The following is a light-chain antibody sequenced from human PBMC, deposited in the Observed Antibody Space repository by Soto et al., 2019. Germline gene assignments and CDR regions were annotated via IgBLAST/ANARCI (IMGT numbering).Light chain of an antibody. Sequence: DVQLTQSPSFLSASVGDRVTVTCRVSQGISSYLAWYQQKPGKAPKLLIYGDSTLQSGVPSRFSGRGSGTQFTLTISSLQPEDFATYYCQQLNSFPHTFGQGTKLEIK. J-gene: IGKJ2*01. CDR3: QQLNSFPHT. V-gene: IGKV1-9*01. CDR2: GDS. CDR1: QGISSY.